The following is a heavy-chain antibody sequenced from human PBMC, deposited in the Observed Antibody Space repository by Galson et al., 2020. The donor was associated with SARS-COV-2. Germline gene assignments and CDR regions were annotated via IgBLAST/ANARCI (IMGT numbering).Heavy chain of an antibody. Sequence: GGSLRLSCAASGFTFTGYSMHWVRQAPGKGLEWLSVITYDGSNEHYADSVKGRFTISRDNSKNTLYVQISSLRHDDTAVYYCARGIHSGAWLIDYWGQGTLVTVSS. CDR3: ARGIHSGAWLIDY. J-gene: IGHJ4*01. V-gene: IGHV3-30*15. CDR1: GFTFTGYS. D-gene: IGHD6-25*01. CDR2: ITYDGSNE.